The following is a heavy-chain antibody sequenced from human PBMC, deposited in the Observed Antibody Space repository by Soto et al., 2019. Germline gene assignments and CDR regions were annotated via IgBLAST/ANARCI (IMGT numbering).Heavy chain of an antibody. D-gene: IGHD2-15*01. J-gene: IGHJ6*02. V-gene: IGHV1-69*06. CDR1: GGTFSTYA. CDR2: IIPVVGTV. Sequence: SVKVSCKASGGTFSTYAITWVRQAPGQGLEWMGGIIPVVGTVNYAQKFQGRVTLTADKSTGTAYMELSSLRSEDTALYYCARDHHCSGGTCSYYYYGMDVWGQGTTVTAP. CDR3: ARDHHCSGGTCSYYYYGMDV.